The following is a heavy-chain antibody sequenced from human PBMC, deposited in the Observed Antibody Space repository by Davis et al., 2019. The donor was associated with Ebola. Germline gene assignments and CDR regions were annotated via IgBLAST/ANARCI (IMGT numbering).Heavy chain of an antibody. D-gene: IGHD3-22*01. CDR3: ARRGLTVAVVKYYYGMDV. Sequence: GESLKISCAASGFTFSSYSMNWVRQAPGKGLEWVSSISSSSSTIYYADSVKGRFTISRDNAKNSLYLQMNSLRDEDTAVYYCARRGLTVAVVKYYYGMDVWGKGTTVTVSS. CDR1: GFTFSSYS. J-gene: IGHJ6*04. CDR2: ISSSSSTI. V-gene: IGHV3-48*02.